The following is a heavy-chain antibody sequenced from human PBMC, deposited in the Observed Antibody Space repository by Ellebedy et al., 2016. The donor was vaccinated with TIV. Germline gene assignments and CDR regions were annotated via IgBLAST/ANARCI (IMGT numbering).Heavy chain of an antibody. Sequence: GGSLRLXXAASGFTFSGSAMHWVRQASGKGLEWVGRIRSKANSYATAYAASVKGRFTISRDDSKNTAYLQMNSLKTEDTAVYYCTRHGFYSTRAGYYYYMDVWGKGTTVTVSS. V-gene: IGHV3-73*01. J-gene: IGHJ6*03. CDR2: IRSKANSYAT. CDR3: TRHGFYSTRAGYYYYMDV. CDR1: GFTFSGSA. D-gene: IGHD4-11*01.